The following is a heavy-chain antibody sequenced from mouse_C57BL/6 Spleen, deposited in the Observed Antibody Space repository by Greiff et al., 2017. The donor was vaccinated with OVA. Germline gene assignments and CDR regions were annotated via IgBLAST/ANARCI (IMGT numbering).Heavy chain of an antibody. D-gene: IGHD1-1*01. CDR2: IYPGSGST. CDR1: GYTFTSYW. Sequence: QVQLQQPGAELVKPGASVKMSCKASGYTFTSYWINWVKQRPGQGLEWIGDIYPGSGSTNYNEKFKSKATLTVDTSSSTAYMQLSSLTSEDSAVYYCARGSSDGEYFDYWGQGTTLTVSS. J-gene: IGHJ2*01. V-gene: IGHV1-55*01. CDR3: ARGSSDGEYFDY.